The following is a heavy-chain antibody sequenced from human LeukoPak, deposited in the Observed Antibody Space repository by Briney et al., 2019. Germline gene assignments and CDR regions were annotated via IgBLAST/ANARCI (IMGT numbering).Heavy chain of an antibody. J-gene: IGHJ4*02. V-gene: IGHV3-7*04. CDR3: ARVEYYFDY. CDR1: GFTFSTYW. D-gene: IGHD5-24*01. Sequence: GGSLRLSCAASGFTFSTYWMSWVRQAPGKGLEWVAILKQDGSEKYYVDSVKGRFTISRDNAKNSLYLQMNCLRVEDTAVYYCARVEYYFDYWGQGSLVTVSS. CDR2: LKQDGSEK.